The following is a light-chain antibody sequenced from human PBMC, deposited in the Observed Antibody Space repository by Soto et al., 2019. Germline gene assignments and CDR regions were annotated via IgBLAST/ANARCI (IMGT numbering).Light chain of an antibody. CDR3: AAWDDSLNGFV. J-gene: IGLJ1*01. V-gene: IGLV1-44*01. CDR2: TNN. Sequence: VLTQPPSASGAPGQRVTISCSGSSSNIGSNTVNWYQQLPGTAPKLLIYTNNQRPSGVRDRFSGSRSGTSASLAISGLQSEDEADYYCAAWDDSLNGFVFGTGTKVTV. CDR1: SSNIGSNT.